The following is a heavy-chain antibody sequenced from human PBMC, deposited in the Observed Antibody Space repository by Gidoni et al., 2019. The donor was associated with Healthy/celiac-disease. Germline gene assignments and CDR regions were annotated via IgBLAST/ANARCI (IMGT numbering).Heavy chain of an antibody. J-gene: IGHJ4*02. CDR1: GGSISSSSYY. CDR2: IYYSGST. D-gene: IGHD3-22*01. Sequence: QLQLQESGPGLVKPSETLSLTCTVSGGSISSSSYYWGWIRQPPGKGLEWIGSIYYSGSTYYNPSLKSRVTISVDTSKNQFSLKLSSVTAADTAVYYCARHEYYDSSGYYWGQGTLVTVSS. CDR3: ARHEYYDSSGYY. V-gene: IGHV4-39*01.